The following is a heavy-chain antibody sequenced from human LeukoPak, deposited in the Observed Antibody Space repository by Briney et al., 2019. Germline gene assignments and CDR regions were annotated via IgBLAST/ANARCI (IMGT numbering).Heavy chain of an antibody. CDR3: AKDTASSWWYFDL. CDR1: GFTFSDYY. D-gene: IGHD5-18*01. V-gene: IGHV3-23*01. J-gene: IGHJ2*01. CDR2: IGGSGSTT. Sequence: GSLRLSCAASGFTFSDYYMSWIRQAPGKGLEWVSAIGGSGSTTYYADSVKGQFTISRDNSKNTLYLQMNSLRAEDTAVYYCAKDTASSWWYFDLWGRGTLVTVSS.